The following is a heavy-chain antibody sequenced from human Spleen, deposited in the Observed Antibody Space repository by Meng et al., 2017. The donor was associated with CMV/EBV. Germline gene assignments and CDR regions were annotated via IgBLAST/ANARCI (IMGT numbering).Heavy chain of an antibody. J-gene: IGHJ6*02. CDR2: IYSGGGST. CDR1: GFTFSRSV. CDR3: ARDTYDFWSGYTTYYYYGMDA. V-gene: IGHV3-23*03. Sequence: GESLKISCGAAGFTFSRSVMSWVRQAPGKGLEWVSVIYSGGGSTYYADSVKGRFTISRDNAKNTLYLQMNSLRAEDTAVYYCARDTYDFWSGYTTYYYYGMDAWGQGTTVTVSS. D-gene: IGHD3-3*01.